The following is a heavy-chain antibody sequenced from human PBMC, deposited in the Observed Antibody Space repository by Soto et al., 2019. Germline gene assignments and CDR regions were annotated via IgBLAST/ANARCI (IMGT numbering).Heavy chain of an antibody. CDR1: GFTFSSYG. V-gene: IGHV3-30*18. J-gene: IGHJ6*02. D-gene: IGHD3-10*01. CDR2: ISYAGSNK. CDR3: ANALKWTTMVRGVIRSYGMDV. Sequence: QVQLVESGGGVVQPGRSLRLSCAASGFTFSSYGMHWVRQAPGKGLEWVAVISYAGSNKYYADSVKGRFTISRVNSTNRLHLPMNSLRAEDPAVYYCANALKWTTMVRGVIRSYGMDVWGQGTTVTVSS.